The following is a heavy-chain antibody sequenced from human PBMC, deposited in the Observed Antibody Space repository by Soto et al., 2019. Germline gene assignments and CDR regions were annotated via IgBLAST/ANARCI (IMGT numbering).Heavy chain of an antibody. CDR2: ISVGGGTT. J-gene: IGHJ4*02. CDR1: GFTFSNYA. D-gene: IGHD6-25*01. Sequence: EVQLLESGGGLVQPGGSLRLSCAASGFTFSNYAMSWVRQAPGKGLEWVSAISVGGGTTYYAGSVKGRFTISRDTSKNPLFLQMNSLRAEDTAVYYCAKFFVETGESSGWPWSFHYWGQGTLVTVSS. CDR3: AKFFVETGESSGWPWSFHY. V-gene: IGHV3-23*01.